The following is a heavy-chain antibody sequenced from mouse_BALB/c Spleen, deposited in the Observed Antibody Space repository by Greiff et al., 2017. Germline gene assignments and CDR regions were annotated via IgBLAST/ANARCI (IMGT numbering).Heavy chain of an antibody. CDR1: GYSITSDYA. Sequence: VQLKESGPGLVKPSQSLSLTCTVTGYSITSDYAWNRIRQFPGNKLEWMGYISYSGSTSYNPSLKSRISITRDTSKNQFFLQLNSVTTEDTATYYCARSGYGNYAWFAYWGQGTLVTVSA. D-gene: IGHD2-10*02. CDR3: ARSGYGNYAWFAY. CDR2: ISYSGST. J-gene: IGHJ3*01. V-gene: IGHV3-2*02.